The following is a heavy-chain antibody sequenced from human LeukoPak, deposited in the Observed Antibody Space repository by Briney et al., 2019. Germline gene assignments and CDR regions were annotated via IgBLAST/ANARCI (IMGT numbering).Heavy chain of an antibody. Sequence: GESLKISCKGSGYSFTSYWIGWVRQMPGKGLEWMGIIYPGDSDTRYSPSFQGQVTISADKSISTAYLQWSSLKASDTAMYYCARPHRGIAARTNRLTRSADAFDIWGQGTMVTVSS. D-gene: IGHD6-6*01. CDR1: GYSFTSYW. CDR3: ARPHRGIAARTNRLTRSADAFDI. J-gene: IGHJ3*02. V-gene: IGHV5-51*01. CDR2: IYPGDSDT.